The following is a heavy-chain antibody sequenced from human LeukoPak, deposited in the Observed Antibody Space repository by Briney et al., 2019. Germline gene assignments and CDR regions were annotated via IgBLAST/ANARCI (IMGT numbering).Heavy chain of an antibody. CDR3: ARDPYPSIAVAGSIDY. CDR2: INSSGGST. D-gene: IGHD6-19*01. CDR1: RYTFTSYY. V-gene: IGHV1-46*01. J-gene: IGHJ4*02. Sequence: ASVKVSCKASRYTFTSYYMHWVRQAPGQGLEWMGIINSSGGSTSYAQKFQGRVTMTGDTSTSTVYMELSSLRSEDTAVYYCARDPYPSIAVAGSIDYWGQGTLVTVSS.